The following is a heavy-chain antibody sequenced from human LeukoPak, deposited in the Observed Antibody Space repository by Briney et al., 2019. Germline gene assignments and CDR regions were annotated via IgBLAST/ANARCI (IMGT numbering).Heavy chain of an antibody. CDR3: ARLHYYYGMDV. CDR1: GGSIRSGYYY. J-gene: IGHJ6*02. V-gene: IGHV4-39*01. CDR2: IYDSGST. Sequence: NSSETLSLTCTVSGGSIRSGYYYWGWIRQPPGKGLEWIGSIYDSGSTYYNPSLKSRVTISVDTSKNQFSLKLSSVTAADTAVYYCARLHYYYGMDVWGQGTTVTVSS.